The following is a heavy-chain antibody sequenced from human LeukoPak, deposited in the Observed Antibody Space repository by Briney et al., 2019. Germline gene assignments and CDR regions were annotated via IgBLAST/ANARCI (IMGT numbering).Heavy chain of an antibody. J-gene: IGHJ3*02. V-gene: IGHV3-30*04. CDR2: ISYDGSNK. CDR1: GFTFSSYA. Sequence: GGSLRLSCAASGFTFSSYAMHWVRQAPGKGLEWVAVISYDGSNKYYADSVKGRFTISRDNSKNTLYLQMNSLRAEDTAVYYCARAGLNAFDIWGQGTMVTVSS. CDR3: ARAGLNAFDI. D-gene: IGHD3-9*01.